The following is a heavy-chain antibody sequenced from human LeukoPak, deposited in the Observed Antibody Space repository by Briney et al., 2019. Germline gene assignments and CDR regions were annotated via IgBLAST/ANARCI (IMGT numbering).Heavy chain of an antibody. CDR1: GLTFSNYS. Sequence: GGSLRLSCAASGLTFSNYSMSWVRQAPGKGLEWVSYISSSSNYIYYADSVNGRFTISRDNAKNSLYLQMRSLRDDYTAVYYCARDQYVVSCPDYWGQGALVTVSS. J-gene: IGHJ4*02. CDR2: ISSSSNYI. D-gene: IGHD2-21*01. CDR3: ARDQYVVSCPDY. V-gene: IGHV3-21*01.